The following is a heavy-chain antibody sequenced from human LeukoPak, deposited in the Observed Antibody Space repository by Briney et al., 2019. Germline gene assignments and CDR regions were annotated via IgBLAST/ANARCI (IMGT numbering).Heavy chain of an antibody. J-gene: IGHJ4*02. V-gene: IGHV3-66*01. CDR2: IYSGGNT. CDR3: ARDPSTTVTTWGTPFDY. CDR1: GFTVSSNY. D-gene: IGHD4-17*01. Sequence: PGGSLRLSCAASGFTVSSNYMSWVRQAPGRGLEWVSVIYSGGNTYYADSVKGRFTISRDNSKNTLYLQMNSLRAEDTAVYYCARDPSTTVTTWGTPFDYWGQGTLVTVSS.